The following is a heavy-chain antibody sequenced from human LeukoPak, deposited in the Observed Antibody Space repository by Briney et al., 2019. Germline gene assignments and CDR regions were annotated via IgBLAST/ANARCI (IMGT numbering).Heavy chain of an antibody. V-gene: IGHV1-2*02. CDR1: GYTFTGNY. Sequence: ASVKVSCMASGYTFTGNYLHWVRQAPGQGPEWMGWINPSSGGTNPAQKFQGRVAMTRDTSISTVYVQLKRLTSDDTAAYYCAGGSSYYFFDYWGQGVLVTVSS. J-gene: IGHJ4*02. CDR3: AGGSSYYFFDY. D-gene: IGHD6-13*01. CDR2: INPSSGGT.